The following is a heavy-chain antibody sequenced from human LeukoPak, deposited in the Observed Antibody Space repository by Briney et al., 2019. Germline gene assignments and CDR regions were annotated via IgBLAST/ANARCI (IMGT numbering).Heavy chain of an antibody. D-gene: IGHD2/OR15-2a*01. CDR3: ARGSVSFPFYYMDV. CDR1: GYTFTSYD. J-gene: IGHJ6*03. Sequence: GASVKVSCKASGYTFTSYDINWVRQATGQGLEWMGWMNPNSGNTGYAQKFQGRVTITRNTSISTAYMELSSLRSEDTAVYYCARGSVSFPFYYMDVWGKGTTVTVSS. CDR2: MNPNSGNT. V-gene: IGHV1-8*03.